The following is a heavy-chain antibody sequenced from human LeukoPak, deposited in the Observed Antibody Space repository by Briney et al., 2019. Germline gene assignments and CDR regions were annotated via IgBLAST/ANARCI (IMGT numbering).Heavy chain of an antibody. J-gene: IGHJ4*02. D-gene: IGHD3-22*01. Sequence: SETLSLTCTVSGGSISSSSYYWGWIRQPPGKGLEWIGSIYYSGSTYYNPSLKSRVTISVDTSKNQFSLKLSSVTAADTAVYYCARATVIVVVIPRYYFDYWGQGTLVTVSS. V-gene: IGHV4-39*07. CDR1: GGSISSSSYY. CDR2: IYYSGST. CDR3: ARATVIVVVIPRYYFDY.